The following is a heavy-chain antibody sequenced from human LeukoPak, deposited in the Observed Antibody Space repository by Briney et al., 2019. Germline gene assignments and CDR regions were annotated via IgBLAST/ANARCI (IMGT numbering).Heavy chain of an antibody. CDR2: ISSSSSYI. Sequence: PGGSLRLSCAASGFTFSSYSMNWVRQAPGKGLEWVSSISSSSSYIYYADSLKGRFTISRDNAKNSLYLQMNSLRAEDTAVHYCARDGTVTTDYWGQGTLVTVSS. CDR1: GFTFSSYS. CDR3: ARDGTVTTDY. J-gene: IGHJ4*02. V-gene: IGHV3-21*01. D-gene: IGHD4-17*01.